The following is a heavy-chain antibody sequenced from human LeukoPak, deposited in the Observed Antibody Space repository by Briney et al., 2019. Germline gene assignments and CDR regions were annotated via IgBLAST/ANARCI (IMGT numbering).Heavy chain of an antibody. CDR3: AREFGHNRWYFDY. CDR2: VSADGRTQ. J-gene: IGHJ4*02. Sequence: GGSLRLSCAASGFTFSSYGIHWVRQAPGKGLEWVTVVSADGRTQLYSDSVKGRFTISRGNSLNTLHLQMNSLRTEDTAVYYCAREFGHNRWYFDYWGQGALVTVSS. D-gene: IGHD5-24*01. CDR1: GFTFSSYG. V-gene: IGHV3-30*03.